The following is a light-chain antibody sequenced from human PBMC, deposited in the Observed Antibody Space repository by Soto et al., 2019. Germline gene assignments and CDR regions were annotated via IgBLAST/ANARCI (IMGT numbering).Light chain of an antibody. CDR1: ESVTSF. Sequence: EIVLTQSPATLSLSPGERATLSCRASESVTSFLAWYQQKPGQAPRLLIYDASNRATGISARFSGSGSGTDFTRTISSLEPEAFAVYYCQQRSDWPRTFGQGTKVESK. CDR2: DAS. CDR3: QQRSDWPRT. J-gene: IGKJ1*01. V-gene: IGKV3-11*01.